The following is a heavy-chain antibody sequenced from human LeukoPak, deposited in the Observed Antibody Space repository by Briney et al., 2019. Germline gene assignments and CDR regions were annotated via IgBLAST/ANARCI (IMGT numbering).Heavy chain of an antibody. J-gene: IGHJ4*02. CDR3: ARDRRPASFDY. V-gene: IGHV3-30-3*01. CDR1: GFTFSSYA. Sequence: PGRSLRLSCAASGFTFSSYAMHWVRQAPGKGLEWVAVISYDGSNKYYADSVKGRFTISRDNSKNTLYLQMNSLRAEDTAVYYCARDRRPASFDYWGQGTLVTVSS. CDR2: ISYDGSNK.